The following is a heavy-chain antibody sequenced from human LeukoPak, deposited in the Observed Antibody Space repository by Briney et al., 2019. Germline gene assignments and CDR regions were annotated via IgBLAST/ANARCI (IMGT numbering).Heavy chain of an antibody. CDR2: VYTCGST. D-gene: IGHD3-22*01. CDR3: ASLPPYYWDSSGYYV. CDR1: GGSFTSYY. J-gene: IGHJ4*02. Sequence: SETLSLTCTVSGGSFTSYYWNWIRQPAGKGLELIGRVYTCGSTNSNPSLTSSVTISLDEPKNQFSLKLSSVTAADTAVYYCASLPPYYWDSSGYYVWGQGTLVAVSS. V-gene: IGHV4-4*07.